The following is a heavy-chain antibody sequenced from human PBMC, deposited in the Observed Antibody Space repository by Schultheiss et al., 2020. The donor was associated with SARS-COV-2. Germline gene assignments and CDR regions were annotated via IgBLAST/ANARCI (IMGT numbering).Heavy chain of an antibody. CDR3: ARRTVTDTNWFDP. Sequence: SETLSLTCTVSGGSISIYTYWGWIRQPPGKGLEWIGTIYYTGATYYDASLQSRVTISVDTSKNQFSLNLTSVTAADTALYYCARRTVTDTNWFDPWGQGTLVTVSS. V-gene: IGHV4-39*07. J-gene: IGHJ5*02. CDR2: IYYTGAT. D-gene: IGHD4-11*01. CDR1: GGSISIYTY.